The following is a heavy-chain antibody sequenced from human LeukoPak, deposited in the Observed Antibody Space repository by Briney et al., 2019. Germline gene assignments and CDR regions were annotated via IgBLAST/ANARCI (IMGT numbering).Heavy chain of an antibody. J-gene: IGHJ3*02. CDR3: AGRLWRRDGYNLSAFDI. CDR2: IYYSGST. V-gene: IGHV4-59*01. CDR1: GGSISSYY. Sequence: PSETLSLTCTVSGGSISSYYWNWIRPPPGKGLEWIGYIYYSGSTNYNPSLKSRVTISVDTSKNQFSLKLSSVTAADTAVYYCAGRLWRRDGYNLSAFDIWGQGTMVTVSS. D-gene: IGHD5-24*01.